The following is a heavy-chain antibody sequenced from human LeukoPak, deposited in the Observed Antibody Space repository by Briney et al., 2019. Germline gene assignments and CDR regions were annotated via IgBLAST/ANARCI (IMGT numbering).Heavy chain of an antibody. Sequence: GGSLRLSCAASGFTFSNAWMSWVRQAPGKGLEWVTFMHYDGSKKYYEDSVKGRFTISRDNSKNTLYLQMNSLRVEDTALYYCARDGGVYNYGYWGQGTLVTVSS. V-gene: IGHV3-30*02. CDR3: ARDGGVYNYGY. J-gene: IGHJ4*02. CDR2: MHYDGSKK. D-gene: IGHD5-18*01. CDR1: GFTFSNAW.